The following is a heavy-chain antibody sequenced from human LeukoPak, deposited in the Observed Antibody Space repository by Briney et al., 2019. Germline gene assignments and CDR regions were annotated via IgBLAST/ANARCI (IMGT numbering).Heavy chain of an antibody. Sequence: GGSLRLSCAASGFTFRNYGMSWVRRAPGKGLDWVSAISGPAFTTYYADSVKGRFTVSRDNSKETLYLQMNSLTAEDTAVYYCAKAGVELATISPFDIWGQGTMVTVSS. CDR1: GFTFRNYG. J-gene: IGHJ3*02. CDR3: AKAGVELATISPFDI. V-gene: IGHV3-23*01. D-gene: IGHD5-24*01. CDR2: ISGPAFTT.